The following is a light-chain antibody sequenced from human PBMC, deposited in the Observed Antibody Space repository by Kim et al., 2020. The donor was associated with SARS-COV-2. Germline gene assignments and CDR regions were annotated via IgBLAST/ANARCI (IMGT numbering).Light chain of an antibody. CDR1: QSIRSSY. V-gene: IGKV3-20*01. CDR3: QQYGSSPPWT. CDR2: GAS. J-gene: IGKJ1*01. Sequence: EIVLTQSPGTLSLSPGERATLSCRASQSIRSSYLAWYQQKPGQAPRLLIYGASTRATGIPDRFSGSASGTDFTLIISRLEPEDFAVYYCQQYGSSPPWTFGQGTKVEIK.